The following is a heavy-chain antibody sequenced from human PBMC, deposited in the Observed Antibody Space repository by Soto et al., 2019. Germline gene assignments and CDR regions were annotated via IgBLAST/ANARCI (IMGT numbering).Heavy chain of an antibody. CDR2: INSDGSST. D-gene: IGHD3-16*01. CDR1: GFTFSSYW. CDR3: AREITLGYYGMDV. Sequence: GGSLRLSCAASGFTFSSYWMHWVRQAPGKGLVWVSRINSDGSSTSYADSVKGRFTISRDNAKNTLYLQMNSLRAEDTAVYYGAREITLGYYGMDVWGQRTTGTVAS. J-gene: IGHJ6*02. V-gene: IGHV3-74*01.